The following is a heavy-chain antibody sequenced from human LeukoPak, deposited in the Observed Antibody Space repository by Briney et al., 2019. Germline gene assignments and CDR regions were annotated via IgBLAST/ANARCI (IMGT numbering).Heavy chain of an antibody. CDR3: ARDYCSGGSCYSGFDP. V-gene: IGHV3-21*01. CDR1: GFTFSSYS. Sequence: PGGSLRRSCAASGFTFSSYSMNWVRQAPGKGPEWVSSISSSSSYIYYADSVKGRFTISRDNAKNSLYLQMNSLRAEDTAVYYCARDYCSGGSCYSGFDPWGQGTLVTVSS. CDR2: ISSSSSYI. J-gene: IGHJ5*02. D-gene: IGHD2-15*01.